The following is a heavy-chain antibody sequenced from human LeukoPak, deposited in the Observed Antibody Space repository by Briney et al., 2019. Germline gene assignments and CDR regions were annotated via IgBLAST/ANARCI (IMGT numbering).Heavy chain of an antibody. Sequence: SETLSLTCTVSGGSISSYYWSWIRQPPGKGLEWIGYIYYSGSTNYNPSLKSRVTISVDTFKNQFSLKLSSVTAADTAVYYCARCGDYDFWSGAQEFDPWGQGTLVTVSS. CDR1: GGSISSYY. J-gene: IGHJ5*02. V-gene: IGHV4-59*01. D-gene: IGHD3-3*01. CDR3: ARCGDYDFWSGAQEFDP. CDR2: IYYSGST.